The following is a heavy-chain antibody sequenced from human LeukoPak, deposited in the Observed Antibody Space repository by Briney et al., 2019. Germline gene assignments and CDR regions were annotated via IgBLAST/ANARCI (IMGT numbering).Heavy chain of an antibody. V-gene: IGHV3-30*18. J-gene: IGHJ4*02. Sequence: GGSLRLSCAASGFTFSSYGMHWVRQAPGKGLEWVAVILSDGSNKYYADSVKGRFTISRDNSKNTLYLQMNSLRAEDTAVYYCAKDYYDSTGYYHFDSWGQGTLVTVSS. CDR2: ILSDGSNK. D-gene: IGHD3-22*01. CDR3: AKDYYDSTGYYHFDS. CDR1: GFTFSSYG.